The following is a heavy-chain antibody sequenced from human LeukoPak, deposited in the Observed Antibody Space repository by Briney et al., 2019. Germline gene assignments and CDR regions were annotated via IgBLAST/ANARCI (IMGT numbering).Heavy chain of an antibody. CDR3: AKEAGQDYGALDAFDV. V-gene: IGHV3-21*01. CDR2: IGGTSSSL. Sequence: GGSLRLSCAASGFIFADHGMTWVRQVPGKGLEWVSSIGGTSSSLYYAESVKGRFTISRDNARNSLYLQMNSLRAEDTAVYYCAKEAGQDYGALDAFDVWGQGTMVTVPS. J-gene: IGHJ3*01. D-gene: IGHD4-17*01. CDR1: GFIFADHG.